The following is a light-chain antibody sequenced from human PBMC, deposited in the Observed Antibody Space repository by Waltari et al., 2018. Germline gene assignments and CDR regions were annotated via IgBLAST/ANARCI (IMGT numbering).Light chain of an antibody. V-gene: IGLV1-44*01. CDR1: ISNIGRNT. Sequence: SVLTQPPSTSGTPGQRVTISCSGSISNIGRNTVHWYQQVPGTAPKLLIFSNNQRPSGVPDRFSGSKSGTSASLAISGLQSEDEADYYCAAWDDSLSAAVVGGGTQLTVL. CDR2: SNN. CDR3: AAWDDSLSAAV. J-gene: IGLJ7*01.